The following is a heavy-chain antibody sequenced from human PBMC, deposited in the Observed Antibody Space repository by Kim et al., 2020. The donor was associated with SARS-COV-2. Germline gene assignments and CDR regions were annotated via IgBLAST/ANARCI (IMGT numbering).Heavy chain of an antibody. CDR3: TRDGQWEPLHSGGGMDV. Sequence: ASVKVSCKTSGYTFNEYGISWVRQAPGQGLEWMGWISVYNGNTNYAQKFQGRVTLTTDTSTTTVYMDLRSLRSGDTAVYYCTRDGQWEPLHSGGGMDVWG. V-gene: IGHV1-18*01. D-gene: IGHD1-26*01. CDR1: GYTFNEYG. CDR2: ISVYNGNT. J-gene: IGHJ6*01.